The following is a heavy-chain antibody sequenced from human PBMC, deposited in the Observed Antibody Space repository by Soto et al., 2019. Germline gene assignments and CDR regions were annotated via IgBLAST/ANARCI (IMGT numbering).Heavy chain of an antibody. J-gene: IGHJ3*02. D-gene: IGHD3-3*01. Sequence: SGPTLVKPTQTLTLTCTCSGFSLDTIGVSVGWIRQPPGKSLEWLALIYWDDDKRYNPSLKSRLTITKDTSKNQVVLTMTNMDPADRASYFCARSGYELQSGRNAFDIWGLGTMVTVSS. CDR1: GFSLDTIGVS. CDR2: IYWDDDK. V-gene: IGHV2-5*02. CDR3: ARSGYELQSGRNAFDI.